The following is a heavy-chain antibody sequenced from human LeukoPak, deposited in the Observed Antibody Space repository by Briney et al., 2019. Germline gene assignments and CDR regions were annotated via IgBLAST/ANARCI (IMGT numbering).Heavy chain of an antibody. J-gene: IGHJ3*01. CDR2: IRYDGDDK. CDR1: GFTFSNYG. D-gene: IGHD5/OR15-5a*01. CDR3: ARESTTYRVYGLDAFDV. Sequence: SGGSLRLSCAASGFTFSNYGMHWVRQAPGKGLEWVAFIRYDGDDKFYPDSVKGRFTISRDSSKNTLYLQMNSLGPEDTAVFYCARESTTYRVYGLDAFDVWGQGTVVTVSS. V-gene: IGHV3-30*02.